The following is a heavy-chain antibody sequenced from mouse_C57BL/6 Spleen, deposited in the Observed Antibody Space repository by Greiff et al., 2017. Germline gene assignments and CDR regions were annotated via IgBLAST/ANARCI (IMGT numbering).Heavy chain of an antibody. CDR2: ISYDGSN. CDR3: ARGDYDGDYFDY. V-gene: IGHV3-6*01. Sequence: VQLKESGPGLVKPSQSLSLTCSVTGYSITSGYYWNWIRQFPGNKLEWMGYISYDGSNNYNPSLKNRISITRATSKNPFFLKLNSVTTEDTATYYCARGDYDGDYFDYWGQGTTLTVSS. CDR1: GYSITSGYY. J-gene: IGHJ2*01. D-gene: IGHD2-4*01.